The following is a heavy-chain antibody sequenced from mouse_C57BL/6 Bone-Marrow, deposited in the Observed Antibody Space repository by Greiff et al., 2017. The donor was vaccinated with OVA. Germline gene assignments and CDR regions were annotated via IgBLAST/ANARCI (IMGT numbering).Heavy chain of an antibody. Sequence: EESGPGLVKPSQSLSLTCSVTGYSITSGYYWNWIRQFPGNKLEWMGYISYDGSNNYNPSLKNRISITRDTSKNQFFLKLNSVTTEDTATYYCARVSGLVYWGQGTTLTVSS. D-gene: IGHD3-1*01. CDR1: GYSITSGYY. CDR2: ISYDGSN. J-gene: IGHJ2*01. V-gene: IGHV3-6*01. CDR3: ARVSGLVY.